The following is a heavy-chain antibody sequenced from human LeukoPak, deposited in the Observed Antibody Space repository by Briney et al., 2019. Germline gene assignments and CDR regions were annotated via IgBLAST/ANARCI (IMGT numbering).Heavy chain of an antibody. J-gene: IGHJ4*02. CDR3: ARVREYYYDSSGYPDY. CDR2: ISAYNGNT. CDR1: GYTFTSYG. V-gene: IGHV1-18*01. D-gene: IGHD3-22*01. Sequence: ASVKVSCKASGYTFTSYGISWVRQAPGQGLEWMAWISAYNGNTNYAQKLQGRVTMTTDTSTSTAYMELRSLRSDDTAVYYCARVREYYYDSSGYPDYWGQGTLVTVSS.